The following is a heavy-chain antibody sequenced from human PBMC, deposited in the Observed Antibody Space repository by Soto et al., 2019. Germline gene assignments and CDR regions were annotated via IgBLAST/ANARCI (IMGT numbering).Heavy chain of an antibody. V-gene: IGHV3-9*01. Sequence: EVQLVESGGGLVQPGRSLRLSCAASGFTLDDYAMHWVRQVPGKGLEWVSGINWNSGSIGYGDSVKGRFAISRDNAKNSLHLQMNSLSAEDTAFYYCVKDESINWYSGHFRHWGQGTLVTVSS. CDR1: GFTLDDYA. J-gene: IGHJ1*01. D-gene: IGHD6-13*01. CDR3: VKDESINWYSGHFRH. CDR2: INWNSGSI.